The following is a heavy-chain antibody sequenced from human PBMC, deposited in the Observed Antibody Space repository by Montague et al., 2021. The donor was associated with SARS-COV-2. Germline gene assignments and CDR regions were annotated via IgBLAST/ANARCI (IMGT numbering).Heavy chain of an antibody. CDR2: INTNTGNP. D-gene: IGHD6-6*01. CDR1: GYSFTKYA. Sequence: SVKVSCKASGYSFTKYAVNWVRQAPGQGLVWMGWINTNTGNPRYAQAFTGRFVFSLDTSVNTAYLEINNLKAEVTAVYYCARDGIVARQMDVWGQGTTVAVSS. J-gene: IGHJ6*02. V-gene: IGHV7-4-1*02. CDR3: ARDGIVARQMDV.